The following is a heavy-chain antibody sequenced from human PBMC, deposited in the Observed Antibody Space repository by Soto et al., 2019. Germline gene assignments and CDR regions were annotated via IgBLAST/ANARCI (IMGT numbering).Heavy chain of an antibody. V-gene: IGHV3-33*01. CDR2: IWYDGSNK. D-gene: IGHD3-3*01. CDR1: GFTFSSYG. Sequence: QVQLVESGGGVVQPGRSLRLSCAASGFTFSSYGMHWVRQAPGKGLEWVAVIWYDGSNKYYADSVKGRFTISRDNSKKTLYLQMNSLRAEDTAVYYCARGSIVLEDYWGQGTLVTVSS. CDR3: ARGSIVLEDY. J-gene: IGHJ4*02.